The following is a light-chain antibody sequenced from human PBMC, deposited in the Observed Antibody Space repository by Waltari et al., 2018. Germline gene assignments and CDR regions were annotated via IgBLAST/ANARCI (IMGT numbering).Light chain of an antibody. CDR2: KAN. Sequence: QTVVTQEPSLSVSPGGTVTFTCALSPGAISPTSSATWYQQSPGQAPRTLVYKANSRSSWVPYRFAGSILGNRAALTFPGAQADDGSDYYCALYMGSGIWVFGGGTKLTVL. V-gene: IGLV8-61*01. CDR1: PGAISPTSS. CDR3: ALYMGSGIWV. J-gene: IGLJ3*02.